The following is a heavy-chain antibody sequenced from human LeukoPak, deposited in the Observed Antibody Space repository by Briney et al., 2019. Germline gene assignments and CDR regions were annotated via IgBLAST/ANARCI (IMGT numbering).Heavy chain of an antibody. V-gene: IGHV3-21*01. Sequence: GGSLRLSCAASGFTFSSYSMNWVRQAPGKGLEWVSSISGSSSYIYYADSVKGRFTISRDNADNSLYPQMNSLRAEDTAVYYCARGSRNTMTTDFHYWGQGTLVTVSS. CDR2: ISGSSSYI. CDR3: ARGSRNTMTTDFHY. J-gene: IGHJ4*02. D-gene: IGHD4-11*01. CDR1: GFTFSSYS.